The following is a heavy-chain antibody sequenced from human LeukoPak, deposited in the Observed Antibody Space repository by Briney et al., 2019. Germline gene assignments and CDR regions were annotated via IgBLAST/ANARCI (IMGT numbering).Heavy chain of an antibody. CDR1: GFNFSSYA. CDR2: ISGSGGRT. D-gene: IGHD3-22*01. J-gene: IGHJ4*02. CDR3: EGGWDYYDSSGYYYGADY. V-gene: IGHV3-23*01. Sequence: PGGPLRLSCAASGFNFSSYAMSWVRQGPGKGLEWVSTISGSGGRTYHADSMKGRFTISRDNSKNTLYLHMNSLRAEDTAVYYCEGGWDYYDSSGYYYGADYWGQGTLVTVSS.